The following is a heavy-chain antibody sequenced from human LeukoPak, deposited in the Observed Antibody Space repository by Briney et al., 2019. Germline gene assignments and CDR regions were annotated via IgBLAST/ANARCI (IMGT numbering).Heavy chain of an antibody. D-gene: IGHD4-23*01. CDR3: ARGRPHGNDY. CDR1: GFTFSSYW. CDR2: IASDESST. Sequence: GGSLRLSCAASGFTFSSYWMNWVRQAPGKGLVWVSRIASDESSTTYADSVKGRFSISRDNAKNTLYLQMNCLRVEDTAVYYCARGRPHGNDYWGQGTLVTVSS. J-gene: IGHJ4*02. V-gene: IGHV3-74*01.